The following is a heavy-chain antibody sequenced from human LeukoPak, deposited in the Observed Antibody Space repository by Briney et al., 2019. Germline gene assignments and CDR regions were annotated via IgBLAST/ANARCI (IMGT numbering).Heavy chain of an antibody. Sequence: SETLSLTCAVSGYSITSGYYWGWIRQPPGKGLEWIGAIYHSGSTHYNPSLESRVTISVDTSKNQFSLKLSSVTAADTVVYYCARQWQSTGFDYWGQGTLVTVSS. J-gene: IGHJ4*02. D-gene: IGHD2-2*01. V-gene: IGHV4-38-2*01. CDR1: GYSITSGYY. CDR3: ARQWQSTGFDY. CDR2: IYHSGST.